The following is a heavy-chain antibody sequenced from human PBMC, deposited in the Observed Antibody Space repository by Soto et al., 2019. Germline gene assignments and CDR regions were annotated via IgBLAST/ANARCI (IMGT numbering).Heavy chain of an antibody. D-gene: IGHD3-3*01. J-gene: IGHJ6*02. CDR2: INHSGST. CDR1: GGSFSGYY. CDR3: ARGKAKIDFWSGQSYYYYGMDV. V-gene: IGHV4-34*01. Sequence: SETLSLTCAVYGGSFSGYYWSWIRKPPGKGLKWIGEINHSGSTNYNPSLKSRVTISVDTSKNQFSLKLSSVTAADTAVYYCARGKAKIDFWSGQSYYYYGMDVWGQGTTVTVSS.